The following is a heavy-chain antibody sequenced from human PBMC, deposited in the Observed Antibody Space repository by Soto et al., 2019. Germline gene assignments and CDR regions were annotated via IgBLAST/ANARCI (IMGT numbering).Heavy chain of an antibody. D-gene: IGHD1-26*01. J-gene: IGHJ4*02. V-gene: IGHV3-21*01. Sequence: GGSLRLSCAASGFTFSSYSMNWVRQAPGKGLEWVSSISSSSSYIYYADSVKGRFTISRDNAKNSLYLQMNSLRAEDTAVYYCACELAKGALQYWGQGTLVTVSS. CDR3: ACELAKGALQY. CDR1: GFTFSSYS. CDR2: ISSSSSYI.